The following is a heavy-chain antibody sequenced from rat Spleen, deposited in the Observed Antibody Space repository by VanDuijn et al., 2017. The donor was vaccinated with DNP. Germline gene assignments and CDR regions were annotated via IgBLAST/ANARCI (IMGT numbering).Heavy chain of an antibody. D-gene: IGHD2-2*01. CDR3: ARGIPDFDY. J-gene: IGHJ3*01. CDR1: GFSLNIYH. CDR2: MWSDGDT. Sequence: QVQLRESGPGLVQPSQTLSLTCTASGFSLNIYHVHWVRQPPGKGLEWMGVMWSDGDTASNSALKSRLSISRDISKSQVFLKMNSLQIEDSATYYCARGIPDFDYWGQGTPVTVSS. V-gene: IGHV2-32*01.